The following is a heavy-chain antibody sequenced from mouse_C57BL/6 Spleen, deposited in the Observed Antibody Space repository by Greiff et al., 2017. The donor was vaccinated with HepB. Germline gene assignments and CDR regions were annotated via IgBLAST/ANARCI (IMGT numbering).Heavy chain of an antibody. V-gene: IGHV5-17*01. Sequence: EVKLMESGGGLVKPGGSLKLSCAASGFTFSDYGMHWVRQAPEKGLEWVAYISSGSSTIYYADTVKGRFTISRDNAKNTLFLQMTSLRSEDTAMYYCARKTAPYYYAMDYWGQGTSVTVSS. CDR3: ARKTAPYYYAMDY. D-gene: IGHD3-2*01. CDR2: ISSGSSTI. CDR1: GFTFSDYG. J-gene: IGHJ4*01.